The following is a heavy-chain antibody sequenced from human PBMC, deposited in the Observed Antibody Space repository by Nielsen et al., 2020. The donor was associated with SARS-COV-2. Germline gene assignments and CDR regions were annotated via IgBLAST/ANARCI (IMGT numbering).Heavy chain of an antibody. V-gene: IGHV4-59*02. Sequence: GPLRLSCTVSGDFVSTSYWSWIRQPPGKGLEWIGYVHYTGTTKYKSSLKSRVTMSVDTSNNQFSLKLTSMTAADTAVYYCAREGSGSYPDAFDVWGQGTMVTVSS. CDR2: VHYTGTT. J-gene: IGHJ3*01. CDR3: AREGSGSYPDAFDV. D-gene: IGHD3-10*01. CDR1: GDFVSTSY.